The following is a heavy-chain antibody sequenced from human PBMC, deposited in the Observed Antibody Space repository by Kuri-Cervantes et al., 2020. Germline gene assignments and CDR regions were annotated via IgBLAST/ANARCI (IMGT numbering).Heavy chain of an antibody. D-gene: IGHD3-16*01. Sequence: ESLKISCAVSDYSISSTYYWGWIRQPPGKGLEWIGSIHHSGSTYYSPSLKSRVTISVDTSKNQFSLKLSSVTAADTAVYYCASAMDYYEAFDYWGQGTLVTVSS. J-gene: IGHJ4*02. V-gene: IGHV4-38-2*01. CDR1: DYSISSTYY. CDR2: IHHSGST. CDR3: ASAMDYYEAFDY.